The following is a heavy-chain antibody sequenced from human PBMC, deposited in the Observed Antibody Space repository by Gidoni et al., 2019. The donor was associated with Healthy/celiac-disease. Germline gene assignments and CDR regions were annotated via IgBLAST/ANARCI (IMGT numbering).Heavy chain of an antibody. Sequence: QVQLQESGPGLVKPSETLSLTCTVTGGSISSYYWSWLRQPPGKGLEWIGYIYYSGSTNYNPSLKSRVTISVDTSKNQFSLKLSSVTAADTAVYYCARHAWYFDLWGRGTLVTVSS. CDR1: GGSISSYY. V-gene: IGHV4-59*08. CDR2: IYYSGST. J-gene: IGHJ2*01. CDR3: ARHAWYFDL.